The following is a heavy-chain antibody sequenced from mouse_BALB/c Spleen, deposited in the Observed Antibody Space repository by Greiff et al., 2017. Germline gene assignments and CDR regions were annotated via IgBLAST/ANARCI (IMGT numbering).Heavy chain of an antibody. CDR1: GDSITSGY. CDR3: ARVGGNYDFDY. CDR2: ISYSGST. D-gene: IGHD1-1*01. J-gene: IGHJ2*01. Sequence: EVQLQESGPSLVKPSQTLSLTCSVPGDSITSGYWNWIRQFPGNTLEYMGYISYSGSTYYNPSLKSRISITRDTSKNQYYLQLNAVTTEDTATYYSARVGGNYDFDYWGQGTTLTVSA. V-gene: IGHV3-8*02.